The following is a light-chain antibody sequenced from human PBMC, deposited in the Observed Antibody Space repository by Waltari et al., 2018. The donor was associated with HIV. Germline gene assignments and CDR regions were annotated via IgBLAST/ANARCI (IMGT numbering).Light chain of an antibody. CDR1: TSNLGSNSD. Sequence: QSLLTQPPSVSGAPGHNVTISCTGTTSNLGSNSDVHWYQFLPGAAPKLLLYGDSIRPAGVPGRFSGARAGTTASLAITGLRAEDEGDYICQSFDNKGSDLRVFGGGTKLTVL. J-gene: IGLJ3*02. CDR2: GDS. CDR3: QSFDNKGSDLRV. V-gene: IGLV1-40*01.